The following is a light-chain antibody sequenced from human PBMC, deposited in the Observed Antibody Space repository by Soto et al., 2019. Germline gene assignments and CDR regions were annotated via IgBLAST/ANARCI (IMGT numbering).Light chain of an antibody. V-gene: IGKV4-1*01. Sequence: DIVMTQSPDSLAVSLGERATINCKSSQTVLYISNNKNYLAWYQQKSGQPPKLLINWATTRESGVPDRFSGSGYGTDFTLTISSLQAEDVAVYYCQHYYTTPGTFGQGTQVEIK. CDR2: WAT. J-gene: IGKJ1*01. CDR1: QTVLYISNNKNY. CDR3: QHYYTTPGT.